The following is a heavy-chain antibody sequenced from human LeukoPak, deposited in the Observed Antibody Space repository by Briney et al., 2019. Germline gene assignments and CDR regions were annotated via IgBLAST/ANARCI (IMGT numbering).Heavy chain of an antibody. V-gene: IGHV1-2*06. J-gene: IGHJ3*02. CDR1: GYTFTGYY. Sequence: GASVKVSCQASGYTFTGYYMHWVRQAPGQGRAWMGRINPNSGGTNYAQKFQGRVTMTRDTSISTAYMELSRLRSDDTAVYYCARVPAVYSSSWYTGKFDIWGQGTMVTVSS. D-gene: IGHD6-13*01. CDR3: ARVPAVYSSSWYTGKFDI. CDR2: INPNSGGT.